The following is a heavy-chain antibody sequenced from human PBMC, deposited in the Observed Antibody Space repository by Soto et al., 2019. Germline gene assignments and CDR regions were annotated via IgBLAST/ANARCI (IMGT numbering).Heavy chain of an antibody. CDR2: INPSGGST. CDR3: ARAEESHDFLSGYYPGTYYYYMDV. Sequence: ASVKVSCKASGYTFTSYYMHWVRQAPGQGLEWMGIINPSGGSTSYAQKFQGRVTMTRDTSTSTVYMELSSLRSEDTAVYYCARAEESHDFLSGYYPGTYYYYMDVWGKGTTVTVSS. D-gene: IGHD3-3*01. CDR1: GYTFTSYY. J-gene: IGHJ6*03. V-gene: IGHV1-46*03.